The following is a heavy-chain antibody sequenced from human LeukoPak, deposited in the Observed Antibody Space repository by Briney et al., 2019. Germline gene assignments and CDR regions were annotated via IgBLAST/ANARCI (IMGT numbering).Heavy chain of an antibody. V-gene: IGHV1-69*06. CDR2: IIPIFGTA. CDR3: ARTFDYVWGSYRY. Sequence: ASVKVSCKASGYTFTGYYMHWVRQAPGQGREWMGGIIPIFGTANYAQKFQGRVTVTADKSTSTAYMELSSLRSEDTAVYYCARTFDYVWGSYRYWGQGTLVTVSS. CDR1: GYTFTGYY. D-gene: IGHD3-16*02. J-gene: IGHJ4*02.